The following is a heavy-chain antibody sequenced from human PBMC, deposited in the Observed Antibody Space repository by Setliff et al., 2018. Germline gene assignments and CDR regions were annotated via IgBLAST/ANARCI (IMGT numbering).Heavy chain of an antibody. CDR1: GFTFGDFA. J-gene: IGHJ4*02. CDR2: IGGRGIST. V-gene: IGHV3-23*01. CDR3: AIGGVQRRSSGTYFWN. Sequence: PGGSLRLSCAASGFTFGDFAMTWVRQAPGKGLEWVSGIGGRGISTYYADSGKGRFTISRDNSKNTLYLQVNSLRAEDTAVYYCAIGGVQRRSSGTYFWNWGQGTLVTVSS. D-gene: IGHD1-26*01.